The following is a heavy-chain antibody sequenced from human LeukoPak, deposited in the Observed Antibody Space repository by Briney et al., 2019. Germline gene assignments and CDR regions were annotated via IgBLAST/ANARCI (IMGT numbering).Heavy chain of an antibody. Sequence: PGGSLRLSCAASGYSITDHYMDWVRQAPGKGLEWVGRTRNKPKGYTTDYGTSVKGRFIVSREDSENSLYLQMNGLKTEDTAVYYCVRVRHGDYFDYWGQGTLVTVSS. J-gene: IGHJ4*02. V-gene: IGHV3-72*01. CDR1: GYSITDHY. CDR2: TRNKPKGYTT. CDR3: VRVRHGDYFDY. D-gene: IGHD4-17*01.